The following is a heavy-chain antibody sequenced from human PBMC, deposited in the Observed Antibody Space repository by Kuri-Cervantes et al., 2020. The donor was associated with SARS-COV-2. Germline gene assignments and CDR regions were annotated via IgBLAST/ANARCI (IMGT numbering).Heavy chain of an antibody. D-gene: IGHD6-13*01. CDR1: GFTFSSYE. CDR2: ISSSGSTI. CDR3: AKRYSSSWTGPSPFDY. V-gene: IGHV3-48*03. Sequence: SLKISCAASGFTFSSYEMNWVRQAPGKGLEWVSYISSSGSTIYYADSVKGRFTISRDNSKNTLYLQMNSLRAEDTAVYYCAKRYSSSWTGPSPFDYWGQGTLVTVSS. J-gene: IGHJ4*02.